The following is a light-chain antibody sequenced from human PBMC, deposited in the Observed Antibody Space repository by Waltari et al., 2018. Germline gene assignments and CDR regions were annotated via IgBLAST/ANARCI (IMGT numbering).Light chain of an antibody. J-gene: IGKJ4*01. CDR3: QQLNTYPRT. CDR1: QGISTF. V-gene: IGKV1-9*01. Sequence: DIQLTQSPSFLSASVGDRVTITCRASQGISTFLAWFQQKPGKAPKLLIYDSSTLQSGVPSRFSGSGSGLEFTLTISSLQPRDFAAYYCQQLNTYPRTFGGGTKVEIK. CDR2: DSS.